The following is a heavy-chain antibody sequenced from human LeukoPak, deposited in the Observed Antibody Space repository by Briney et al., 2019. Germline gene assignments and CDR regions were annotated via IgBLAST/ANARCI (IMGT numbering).Heavy chain of an antibody. V-gene: IGHV4-30-4*08. CDR1: GGSISSGDYY. CDR2: IYYSGST. D-gene: IGHD3-3*01. CDR3: ARQFWSGSWFDP. J-gene: IGHJ5*02. Sequence: SETLSLTCTVSGGSISSGDYYWSWIRQPPGKGLEWIGYIYYSGSTYYNPSLKSRVTISVDTSKNQFSLKLNSVTAADTAVYYCARQFWSGSWFDPWGQGTLVTVSS.